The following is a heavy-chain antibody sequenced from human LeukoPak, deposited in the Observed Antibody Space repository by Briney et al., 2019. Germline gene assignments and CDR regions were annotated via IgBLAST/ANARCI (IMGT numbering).Heavy chain of an antibody. V-gene: IGHV1-46*01. D-gene: IGHD2-21*02. CDR2: INPSGGST. CDR1: GYTFTSYY. J-gene: IGHJ3*01. CDR3: ATDHRSTDLAYCGGGCYKAAFDA. Sequence: ASVKVSCKASGYTFTSYYMHWVRQAPGQGLEWMGIINPSGGSTSYAQEFQGRVTMTEDTFTDTAYMELSSLRSEDTAVYYCATDHRSTDLAYCGGGCYKAAFDAWGQGTLVTVSS.